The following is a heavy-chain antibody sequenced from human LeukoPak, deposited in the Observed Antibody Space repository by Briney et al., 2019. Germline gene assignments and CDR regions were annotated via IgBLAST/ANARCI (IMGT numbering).Heavy chain of an antibody. CDR2: IYYDGSSK. Sequence: PGGSLRLSCAASGFTFSNYGIHWVRQAPGKGLEWVAFIYYDGSSKYYADSVKGRFTIPRDNSKNTVYLQMNSLRGEDTAVYYCRDPFDYWGQGTLVTVSS. J-gene: IGHJ4*02. V-gene: IGHV3-30*02. CDR3: RDPFDY. CDR1: GFTFSNYG.